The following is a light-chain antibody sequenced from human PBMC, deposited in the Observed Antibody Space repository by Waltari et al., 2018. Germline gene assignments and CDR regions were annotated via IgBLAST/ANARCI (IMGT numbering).Light chain of an antibody. J-gene: IGLJ2*01. CDR3: CSYAGIYTL. Sequence: QSGLTQPRSVSGSPGPSVTLACTGTSSDVGAYNYAVWYHQSPGQAPKLMIYGVSQRASGVPDRFSGSKAGNTASLTISGLQADDEADYYCCSYAGIYTLFGGGTKLTVL. CDR1: SSDVGAYNY. CDR2: GVS. V-gene: IGLV2-11*01.